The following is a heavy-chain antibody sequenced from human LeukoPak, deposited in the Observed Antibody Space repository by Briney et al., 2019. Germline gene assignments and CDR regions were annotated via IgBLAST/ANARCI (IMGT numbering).Heavy chain of an antibody. D-gene: IGHD3-3*01. V-gene: IGHV6-1*01. Sequence: SQTLSLTCAISGDSVSSNGAAWDWIRQSPSRGLEWLGRTYYRSQQCYSDYAPSVKGRITINADTSQNQFSLHLNSVTPEDTAVYYCGRETDLGVVTNWGQGTLVTVSA. J-gene: IGHJ4*02. CDR3: GRETDLGVVTN. CDR2: TYYRSQQCYS. CDR1: GDSVSSNGAA.